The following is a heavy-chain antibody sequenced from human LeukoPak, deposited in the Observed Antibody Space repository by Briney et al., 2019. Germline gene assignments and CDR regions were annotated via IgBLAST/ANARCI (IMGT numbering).Heavy chain of an antibody. J-gene: IGHJ5*02. CDR2: IYSTGST. V-gene: IGHV4-61*02. CDR3: ASQWLTLDSPWGRFDP. D-gene: IGHD6-19*01. Sequence: SETLSLTCTVSGGSLSSGSYYWTWIRQPAGKGLEWVGRIYSTGSTNYNPSLKSRVTISVDTSKNQISLQLSSVTAADTAVYYCASQWLTLDSPWGRFDPWGQGTLVTVSS. CDR1: GGSLSSGSYY.